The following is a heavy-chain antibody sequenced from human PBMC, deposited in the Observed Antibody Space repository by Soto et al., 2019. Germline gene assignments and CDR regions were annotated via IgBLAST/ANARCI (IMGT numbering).Heavy chain of an antibody. CDR2: IYHTGNT. Sequence: SETLSLTCTVSGGSISNSRYYWAWIRQPPGKGLEWIGSIYHTGNTYYNPSLRSRVTISVDTSKNQFSLKLSSVTAADTAVYYCARQTDSYYTFDAFDIWGQGTMVTVSS. CDR3: ARQTDSYYTFDAFDI. CDR1: GGSISNSRYY. J-gene: IGHJ3*02. D-gene: IGHD3-22*01. V-gene: IGHV4-39*01.